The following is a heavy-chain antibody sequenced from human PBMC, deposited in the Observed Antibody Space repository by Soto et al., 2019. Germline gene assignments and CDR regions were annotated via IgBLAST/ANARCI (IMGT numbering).Heavy chain of an antibody. CDR2: ISYSGTT. CDR1: GDSISSNNNY. V-gene: IGHV4-30-4*01. Sequence: TSETLSLTCTVSGDSISSNNNYWSWIRQPPGEGLEWIGFISYSGTTSYSPSLKSRVAISLDTSKNQFSLSLSSVTAADTAVYYCARGRGYSYGLDPWGQGTLVTVPS. CDR3: ARGRGYSYGLDP. J-gene: IGHJ5*02. D-gene: IGHD5-18*01.